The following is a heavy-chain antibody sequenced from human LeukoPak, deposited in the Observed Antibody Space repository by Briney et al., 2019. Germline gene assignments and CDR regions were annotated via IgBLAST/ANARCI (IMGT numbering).Heavy chain of an antibody. V-gene: IGHV1-2*02. J-gene: IGHJ4*02. CDR1: GYTFTGYY. CDR2: LNPNNGGT. CDR3: ARQGRFGSGSPDEYFFDY. D-gene: IGHD3-10*01. Sequence: GASVKVSCKASGYTFTGYYMHWVRQAPGRGLEWMGWLNPNNGGTNYAQMFQGRVTMTRDTSISTVYMELRRLRSDDTAVYYCARQGRFGSGSPDEYFFDYWGQGTLVTVSS.